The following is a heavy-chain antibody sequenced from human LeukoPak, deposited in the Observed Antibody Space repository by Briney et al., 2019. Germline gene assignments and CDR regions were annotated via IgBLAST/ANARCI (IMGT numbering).Heavy chain of an antibody. CDR3: ARGGFRGYSYGYSDY. Sequence: PGGSLRLPCAAFGFTFSSYKINWVRQAPGKGLEWVSYISSSGSTIYYADSVKGRFTISRDNAKNSLYLQMNSLRAEDTAVYYCARGGFRGYSYGYSDYWGQGTLVTVSS. CDR1: GFTFSSYK. V-gene: IGHV3-48*03. D-gene: IGHD5-18*01. J-gene: IGHJ4*02. CDR2: ISSSGSTI.